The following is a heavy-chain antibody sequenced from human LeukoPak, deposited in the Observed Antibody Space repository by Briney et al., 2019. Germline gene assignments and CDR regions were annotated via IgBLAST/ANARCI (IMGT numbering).Heavy chain of an antibody. CDR3: ARLAEHIAPFDP. D-gene: IGHD6-13*01. Sequence: GASVKVSCKASGYTFTSYGISWVRQAPGQGLEWMGWISAYNGNTNYAQKLQGRVTMTTDTSTSTAHMELRSLRSDDTAVYYCARLAEHIAPFDPWGQGTLVTVSS. J-gene: IGHJ5*02. CDR1: GYTFTSYG. CDR2: ISAYNGNT. V-gene: IGHV1-18*01.